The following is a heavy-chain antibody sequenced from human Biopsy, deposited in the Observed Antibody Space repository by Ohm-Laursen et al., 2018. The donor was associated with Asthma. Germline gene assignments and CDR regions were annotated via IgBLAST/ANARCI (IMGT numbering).Heavy chain of an antibody. CDR1: ELTFRNYG. V-gene: IGHV3-30*03. Sequence: SLRLSCAASELTFRNYGMHWVRQAPGKGLEWVALISFDGSTKYFADSVKGRFTISRDNSKNTLYLQMNSLGAEDTAVYYCARAISSSWWAVEYWGQGTLVTVSS. CDR2: ISFDGSTK. D-gene: IGHD6-6*01. J-gene: IGHJ4*02. CDR3: ARAISSSWWAVEY.